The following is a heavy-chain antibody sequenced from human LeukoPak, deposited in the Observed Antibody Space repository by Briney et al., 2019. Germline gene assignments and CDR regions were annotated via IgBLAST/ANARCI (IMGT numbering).Heavy chain of an antibody. CDR2: ISYDGSNK. Sequence: GGSLRLSCAASGFTFSSYAMHWVRQAPGKGLEWVAVISYDGSNKYYADSVKGRFTISRDNSKNTLYLQMNSLRAEDTAVYYCAKHDDSSGYFDYWGQGTLVTVSS. CDR1: GFTFSSYA. J-gene: IGHJ4*02. V-gene: IGHV3-30-3*02. CDR3: AKHDDSSGYFDY. D-gene: IGHD3-22*01.